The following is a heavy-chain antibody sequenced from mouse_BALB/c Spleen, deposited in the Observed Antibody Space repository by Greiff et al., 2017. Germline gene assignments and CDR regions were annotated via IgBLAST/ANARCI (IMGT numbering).Heavy chain of an antibody. CDR3: VRGYGYDFDY. D-gene: IGHD2-2*01. V-gene: IGHV2-9-2*01. Sequence: QVQLKQSGPGLVAPSQSLSITCTVSGFSLTSYDISWIRQPPGKGLEWLGVIWTGGGTNYNSAFMSRLSISKDNSKSQVFLKMNSLQTDDTAIYYCVRGYGYDFDYWGQGTTLTVSS. CDR1: GFSLTSYD. J-gene: IGHJ2*01. CDR2: IWTGGGT.